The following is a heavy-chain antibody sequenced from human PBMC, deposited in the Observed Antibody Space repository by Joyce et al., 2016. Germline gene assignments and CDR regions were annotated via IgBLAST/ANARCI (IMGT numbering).Heavy chain of an antibody. V-gene: IGHV3-21*02. CDR2: MSSSSSYI. Sequence: EVQLVESGGGLVKPGGSLRLSCAASGFTFSSYSMNWVRQAQGKGLEWVSCMSSSSSYIYYADSVKGRVTISRDNAKNSLYLQMNGLRAEDTAVYYCARGKDFYGPGSYTNWFDPWGQGTLVTVSS. J-gene: IGHJ5*02. CDR3: ARGKDFYGPGSYTNWFDP. D-gene: IGHD3-10*01. CDR1: GFTFSSYS.